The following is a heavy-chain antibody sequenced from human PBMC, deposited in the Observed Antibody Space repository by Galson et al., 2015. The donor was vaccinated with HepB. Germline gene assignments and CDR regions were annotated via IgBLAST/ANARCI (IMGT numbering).Heavy chain of an antibody. CDR2: INPNRGGT. Sequence: SVKVSCKASGYTFSDYYVHWVRQAPGQGLEWMGWINPNRGGTNYAQKFQGRVTMTRDTSISTAYMELSSLRSDDTAVYYCARAHVVVGMDVWGKGTTVTVSS. J-gene: IGHJ6*03. CDR1: GYTFSDYY. V-gene: IGHV1-2*02. D-gene: IGHD2-2*01. CDR3: ARAHVVVGMDV.